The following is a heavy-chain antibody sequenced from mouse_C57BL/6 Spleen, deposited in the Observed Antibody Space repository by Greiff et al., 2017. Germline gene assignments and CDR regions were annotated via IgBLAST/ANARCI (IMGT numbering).Heavy chain of an antibody. Sequence: VQLQQSGAELAKPGASVKLSCKASGYTFTSYWMHWVKQRPGQGLEWIGYINPSSGYTKYNQKFKDKATLTADESSSTAYMQLSSLTYEDSAVYYCARPIYYYGSSFFDYWGQGTTLTVSS. J-gene: IGHJ2*01. CDR3: ARPIYYYGSSFFDY. D-gene: IGHD1-1*01. CDR2: INPSSGYT. V-gene: IGHV1-7*01. CDR1: GYTFTSYW.